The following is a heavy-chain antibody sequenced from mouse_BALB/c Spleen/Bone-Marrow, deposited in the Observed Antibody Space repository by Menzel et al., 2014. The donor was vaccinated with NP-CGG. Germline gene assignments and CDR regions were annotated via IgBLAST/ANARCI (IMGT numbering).Heavy chain of an antibody. D-gene: IGHD2-4*01. V-gene: IGHV1-26*01. CDR1: GYSFTGYT. Sequence: EVKVVDSGPELVKPGASMKISCKASGYSFTGYTMNWVKQSHGKNLEWIGLINPYNGGTSYNQKFKGKATLTVDKSSSTAYMELLSLTSEDSAVYYCAREVIYYDYAGFAYWGQGTLVTVSA. CDR3: AREVIYYDYAGFAY. CDR2: INPYNGGT. J-gene: IGHJ3*01.